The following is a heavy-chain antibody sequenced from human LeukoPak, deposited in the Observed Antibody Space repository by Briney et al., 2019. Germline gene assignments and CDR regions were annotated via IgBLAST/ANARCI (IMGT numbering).Heavy chain of an antibody. Sequence: AGGSLRLSCTASGFAFSTYWMFWVRQATGKGLVWVSQINPEGASTTYGDPAKGRFTASRDNAKNALHLQMNSLRVDDTAVYYCARGTAITAGIDFWGQGTLVTVSS. CDR2: INPEGAST. D-gene: IGHD6-19*01. CDR1: GFAFSTYW. J-gene: IGHJ4*02. V-gene: IGHV3-74*01. CDR3: ARGTAITAGIDF.